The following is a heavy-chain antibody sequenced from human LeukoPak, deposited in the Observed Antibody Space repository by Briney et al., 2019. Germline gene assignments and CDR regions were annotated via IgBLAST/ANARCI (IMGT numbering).Heavy chain of an antibody. CDR1: GGSFIVYY. V-gene: IGHV4-34*01. D-gene: IGHD3-10*01. CDR3: VRLQFTVREVIMKRISWFDP. Sequence: SETLSLTCAVYGGSFIVYYWSWIPQPPGKGREWIGEINNSGTTNIDPSHKSRVTISVATSKNQFSMKVSSLTAADMAVYYCVRLQFTVREVIMKRISWFDPWGQGTLVTVSS. CDR2: INNSGTT. J-gene: IGHJ5*02.